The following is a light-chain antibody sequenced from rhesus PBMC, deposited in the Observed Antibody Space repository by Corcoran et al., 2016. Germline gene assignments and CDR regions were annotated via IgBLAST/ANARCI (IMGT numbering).Light chain of an antibody. CDR2: SAY. Sequence: EIVMTQSPAILSLSPGETATLSCRASESVGSFLAWYQQKPGQAPKLLVHSAYFRATGIPDRFSGSGPRTEFTLNISSLEPEDVGVYHCQQYNDLQLTFGGGTKVELK. CDR1: ESVGSF. CDR3: QQYNDLQLT. J-gene: IGKJ4*01. V-gene: IGKV3-40*03.